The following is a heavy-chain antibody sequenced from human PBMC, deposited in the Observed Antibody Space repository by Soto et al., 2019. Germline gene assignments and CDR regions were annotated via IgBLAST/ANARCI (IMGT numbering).Heavy chain of an antibody. CDR3: ATRSLYSSGGVAP. CDR2: INHSGST. CDR1: GGSFSGYY. D-gene: IGHD6-19*01. Sequence: SETLSLTCAVYGGSFSGYYWSWIRQPPGKGLEWIGEINHSGSTNCNPSLKSRVTISVDTSKNQFSLKLSSVTAADTAVYYCATRSLYSSGGVAPWGQGTLVTVSS. J-gene: IGHJ5*02. V-gene: IGHV4-34*01.